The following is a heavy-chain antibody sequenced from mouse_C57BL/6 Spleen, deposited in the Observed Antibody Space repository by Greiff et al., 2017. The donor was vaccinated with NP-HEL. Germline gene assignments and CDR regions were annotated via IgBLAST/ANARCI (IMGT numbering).Heavy chain of an antibody. CDR3: TEGPPLDY. CDR1: GFTFSNYW. J-gene: IGHJ2*01. D-gene: IGHD3-3*01. Sequence: EVMLVESGGGLVQPGGSMKLSCVASGFTFSNYWMNWVRQSPEKGLEWVAQIRLKSDNYATHYAESVKGRFTISRDDSKSSVYLQMNNLRAEDTGIYYCTEGPPLDYWGQGTTLTVSS. V-gene: IGHV6-3*01. CDR2: IRLKSDNYAT.